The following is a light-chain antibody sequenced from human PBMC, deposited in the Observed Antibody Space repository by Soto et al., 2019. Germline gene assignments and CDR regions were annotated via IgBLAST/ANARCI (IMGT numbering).Light chain of an antibody. CDR1: SGHSNYA. J-gene: IGLJ2*01. Sequence: QSVLTQSPSASASLGASVKLTCTLSSGHSNYAIAWHQLQPEKGPRYLMKLNSDGSHIKGDGIPDRFAGSSSGAERYLTISSLQSEDEADDYCQTWGTGIQVFGGGTKLTVL. CDR2: LNSDGSH. CDR3: QTWGTGIQV. V-gene: IGLV4-69*01.